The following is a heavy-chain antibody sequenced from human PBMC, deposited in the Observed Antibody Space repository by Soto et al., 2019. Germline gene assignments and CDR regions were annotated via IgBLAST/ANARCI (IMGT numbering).Heavy chain of an antibody. CDR1: SGSINSKNW. CDR3: ARRSGTTFY. D-gene: IGHD1-1*01. V-gene: IGHV4-4*02. Sequence: QVQLQESGPGLVKPSETLSLTCDVSSGSINSKNWWTWVRQSPGKGLEWIGEIYHSGSTNYIPALKSRVSISVDESKNQFSLKVYSVTAADTAMYYCARRSGTTFYWGQGTLVTVAS. CDR2: IYHSGST. J-gene: IGHJ4*02.